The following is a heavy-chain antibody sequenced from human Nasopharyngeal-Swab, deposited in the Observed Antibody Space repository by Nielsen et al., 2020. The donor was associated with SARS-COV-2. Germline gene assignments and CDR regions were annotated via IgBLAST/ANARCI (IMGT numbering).Heavy chain of an antibody. Sequence: GGSLRLACEGSGYSFTSYWISWVRQMPGKGLEWMGRIDPSDSYTNYSPSVQGHVTISTAKSISTAYLQWSSLKASDTAMYYCARHWSDPGNWFDPWGQGTLVTVSS. CDR2: IDPSDSYT. V-gene: IGHV5-10-1*01. CDR1: GYSFTSYW. CDR3: ARHWSDPGNWFDP. J-gene: IGHJ5*02.